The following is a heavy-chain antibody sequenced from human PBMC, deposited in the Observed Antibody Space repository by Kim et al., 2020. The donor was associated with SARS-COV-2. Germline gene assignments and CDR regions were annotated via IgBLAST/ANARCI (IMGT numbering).Heavy chain of an antibody. V-gene: IGHV1-18*01. CDR3: ARGAYGDVSFDY. D-gene: IGHD4-17*01. J-gene: IGHJ4*02. Sequence: YAQKVQGRVTMTTDTSTNTAYMELWRLRSDDTAMYYCARGAYGDVSFDYWGQGTLVTVSS.